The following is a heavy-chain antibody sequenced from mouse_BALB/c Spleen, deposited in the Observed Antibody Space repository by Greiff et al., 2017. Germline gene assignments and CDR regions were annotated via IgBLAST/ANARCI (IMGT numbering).Heavy chain of an antibody. Sequence: QVQLKESGPGLVQPSQSLSITCTVSGFSLTSDGVHWVRQSPGKGLEWLGVIWSGGSTDYNAAFISRLSIREDNSKSQVFFKMNSLQANDTALYYGARNGNPYGIDYWGQGTSVTVSS. D-gene: IGHD2-1*01. CDR2: IWSGGST. V-gene: IGHV2-2*02. CDR3: ARNGNPYGIDY. CDR1: GFSLTSDG. J-gene: IGHJ4*01.